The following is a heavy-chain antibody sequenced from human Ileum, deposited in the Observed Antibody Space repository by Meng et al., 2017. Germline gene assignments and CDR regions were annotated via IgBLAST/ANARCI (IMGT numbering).Heavy chain of an antibody. Sequence: QVQLQGSGPRLGKPSGTLSLTCAGSGTWWSWVRQPPGKGLEWIGEIFQSGRTNYNPSLKSRVTISIDKSKSQISLQLSAVTAADTAVYSCATSNDRDVYYLGYWGQGTLVTVSS. CDR2: IFQSGRT. CDR3: ATSNDRDVYYLGY. D-gene: IGHD3-22*01. J-gene: IGHJ4*02. V-gene: IGHV4-4*02. CDR1: GTW.